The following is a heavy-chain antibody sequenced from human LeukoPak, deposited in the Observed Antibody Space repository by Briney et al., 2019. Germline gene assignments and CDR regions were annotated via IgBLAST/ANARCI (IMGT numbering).Heavy chain of an antibody. CDR1: GFTFSNYA. CDR3: AKAEALLNYYFDY. D-gene: IGHD3-10*01. V-gene: IGHV3-23*01. Sequence: GGSLRLSCAASGFTFSNYAMSWVRQAPGKGLEWVSAISGSGGSTYYADSVKGRFTISRDNSKNTLYLQMNSLRAEDTAVYYCAKAEALLNYYFDYWGQGTLVTVSS. J-gene: IGHJ4*02. CDR2: ISGSGGST.